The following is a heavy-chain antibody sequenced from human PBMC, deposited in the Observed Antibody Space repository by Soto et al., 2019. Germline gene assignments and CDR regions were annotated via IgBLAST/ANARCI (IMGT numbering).Heavy chain of an antibody. D-gene: IGHD5-18*01. Sequence: QVQLQESGPGLVKPSETLSLTCTVSGGSISSYYWSWIRQPPGKGLEWIGYIYYSGSTNYNPSLNGRVTISVDTSKNQFSLKLSHVTAAHTAVYYFAGGLFPGGYSYCYSFHYYSGVGVWGQGTTVTVSS. CDR2: IYYSGST. J-gene: IGHJ6*02. V-gene: IGHV4-59*01. CDR3: AGGLFPGGYSYCYSFHYYSGVGV. CDR1: GGSISSYY.